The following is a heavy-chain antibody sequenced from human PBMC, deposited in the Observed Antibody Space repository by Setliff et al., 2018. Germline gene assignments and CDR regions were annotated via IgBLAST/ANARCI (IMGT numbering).Heavy chain of an antibody. J-gene: IGHJ4*02. CDR3: AREKFYYDGSGYYFDY. Sequence: SETLSLTCTVSGGSISSGGYYWSWIRQHPGKGLEWIGYIYTSGSTNYNPSLKSRVTISLDTSKNQFSLKLSSVTAADTAVYYCAREKFYYDGSGYYFDYWGQGTLVTVSS. CDR2: IYTSGST. D-gene: IGHD3-22*01. CDR1: GGSISSGGYY. V-gene: IGHV4-61*08.